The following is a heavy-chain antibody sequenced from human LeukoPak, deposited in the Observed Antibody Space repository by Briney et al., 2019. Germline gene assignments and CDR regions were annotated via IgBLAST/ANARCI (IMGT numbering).Heavy chain of an antibody. CDR2: IWYDGSNK. D-gene: IGHD6-13*01. CDR3: AKDQAAAGNYFDY. V-gene: IGHV3-33*06. CDR1: GFTFSSYG. Sequence: PGRSLRLSCAASGFTFSSYGMRWVRQAPGKGLEWVAVIWYDGSNKYYADSVKGRFTISRDNSKNTLYLQMNSLRAEDTAVYYCAKDQAAAGNYFDYWGQGTLVTVSS. J-gene: IGHJ4*02.